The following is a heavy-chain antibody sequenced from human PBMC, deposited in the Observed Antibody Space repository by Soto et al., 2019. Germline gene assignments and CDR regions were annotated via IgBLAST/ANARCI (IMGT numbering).Heavy chain of an antibody. V-gene: IGHV3-72*01. CDR3: ARAGGIPARHYYGMDV. Sequence: PGGSLRLSCAASSFNFSAHNMVWGRQAAGKGLEWVGRSRNKAKNYATEYAASVKGRFTISRDDSKNSLYLQMNSRKTEDTAVYYCARAGGIPARHYYGMDVWGQGTTVTVSS. D-gene: IGHD6-6*01. CDR1: SFNFSAHN. J-gene: IGHJ6*02. CDR2: SRNKAKNYAT.